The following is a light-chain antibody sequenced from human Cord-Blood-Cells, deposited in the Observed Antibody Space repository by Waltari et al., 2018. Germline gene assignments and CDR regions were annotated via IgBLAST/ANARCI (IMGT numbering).Light chain of an antibody. CDR3: CSYAGSSNWV. CDR2: EGS. Sequence: QSALTQPASVSGSPGQSITISCTGTSSDVGSYNLVSVYQQHPGKAPKLMIYEGSKRPSGVSNRVSGPKSGNTASLTISGLQAEDEADYYCCSYAGSSNWVFGGGTKLTVL. J-gene: IGLJ3*02. CDR1: SSDVGSYNL. V-gene: IGLV2-23*01.